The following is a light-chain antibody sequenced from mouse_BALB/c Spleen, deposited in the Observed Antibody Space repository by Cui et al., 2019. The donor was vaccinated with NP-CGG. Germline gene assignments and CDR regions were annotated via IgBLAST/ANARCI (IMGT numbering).Light chain of an antibody. CDR1: TGAVTTSNY. CDR2: GTN. Sequence: AVVTHASALTHSPGETVRHTCCSSTGAVTTSNYANWVQEKPDHLFTGLIGGTNNRVPGVPARFSGSLIGDKAALTITGAQTEDEAIYFCALWYSNHWVFGGGTKLTVL. V-gene: IGLV1*01. J-gene: IGLJ1*01. CDR3: ALWYSNHWV.